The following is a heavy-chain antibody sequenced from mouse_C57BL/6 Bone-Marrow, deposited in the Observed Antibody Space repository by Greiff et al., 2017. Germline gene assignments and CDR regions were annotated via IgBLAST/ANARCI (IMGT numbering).Heavy chain of an antibody. D-gene: IGHD1-1*01. CDR1: GFTFSSYA. V-gene: IGHV5-9-1*02. J-gene: IGHJ2*01. Sequence: EVMLVESGEGLVKPGGSLKLSCAASGFTFSSYAMSWVRQTPEKRLEWVAYISSGGDYIYYADTVKGRFTISRDNARNTLYLQMSSLKSEDTAMYYCTRASTVVATFDYWGQGTTLTVSS. CDR2: ISSGGDYI. CDR3: TRASTVVATFDY.